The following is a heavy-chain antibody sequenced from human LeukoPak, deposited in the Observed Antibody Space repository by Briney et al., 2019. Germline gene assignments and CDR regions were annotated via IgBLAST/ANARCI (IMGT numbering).Heavy chain of an antibody. J-gene: IGHJ3*02. D-gene: IGHD1-26*01. CDR2: IYYSGST. CDR3: AREGSGSYIGI. V-gene: IGHV4-59*12. CDR1: GGSISSYY. Sequence: PSETLSLTCTVSGGSISSYYWSWLRQPPGKGLEWIGYIYYSGSTNYNPSLKSRVTISVDTSKNQFSLKLSSVTAADTAVYYCAREGSGSYIGIWGQGTMVTVSS.